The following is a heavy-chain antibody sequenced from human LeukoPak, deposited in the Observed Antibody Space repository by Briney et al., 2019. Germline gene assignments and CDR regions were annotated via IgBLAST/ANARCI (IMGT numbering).Heavy chain of an antibody. Sequence: GGSLRLSCAASGFTLSSYAMSWVRQAPGKGLEWVSAISGSGGSTYYADSVKGRFTISRDNSKNTLYLQMNSLRAEDTAVYYCAKDRGVQDAVLALDYWGQGTLVTVSS. J-gene: IGHJ4*02. D-gene: IGHD3-10*01. CDR3: AKDRGVQDAVLALDY. CDR2: ISGSGGST. CDR1: GFTLSSYA. V-gene: IGHV3-23*01.